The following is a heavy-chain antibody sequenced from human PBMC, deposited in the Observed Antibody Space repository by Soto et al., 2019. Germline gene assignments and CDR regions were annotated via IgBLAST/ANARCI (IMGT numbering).Heavy chain of an antibody. Sequence: EVQLVESGGGLVKPGGSLRLSCAASGFTFSNAWMSWVRQAPGKGLEWVGRIKSKTDGGTTDSAAPVKGRFTISRDDSKNKLYLQMNSLKTEDTAVYYCTTVLYYDILTGYYTLDYWGQGTLVTVSS. J-gene: IGHJ4*02. D-gene: IGHD3-9*01. V-gene: IGHV3-15*01. CDR2: IKSKTDGGTT. CDR1: GFTFSNAW. CDR3: TTVLYYDILTGYYTLDY.